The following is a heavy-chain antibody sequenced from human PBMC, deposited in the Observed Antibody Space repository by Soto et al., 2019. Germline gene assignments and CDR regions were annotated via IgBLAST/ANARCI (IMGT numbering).Heavy chain of an antibody. V-gene: IGHV1-18*01. CDR3: SISSSAVATTRYFQL. CDR1: GYTFTSYG. J-gene: IGHJ1*01. D-gene: IGHD6-19*01. CDR2: IGAYNGNT. Sequence: QVQLVQSGAEVKKPGASVKVSCKASGYTFTSYGISWVRQAPGQGLEWMGWIGAYNGNTNYAQRLQGRVTMTTDTYTNTAYMELRSLRSDDTAVYYCSISSSAVATTRYFQLWGQGTLVTVSS.